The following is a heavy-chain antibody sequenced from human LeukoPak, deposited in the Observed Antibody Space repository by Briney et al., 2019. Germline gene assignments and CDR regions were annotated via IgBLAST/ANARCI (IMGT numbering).Heavy chain of an antibody. CDR3: ARGGPDYDFWSGYYHGPFDY. D-gene: IGHD3-3*01. Sequence: SETLSLTCAVYGGSFSGYYWSWIRQPPGKGLEWIGSIYYSGSTYYNPSLKSRVTISVDTSKNQFSLKLSSVTAADTAVYYCARGGPDYDFWSGYYHGPFDYWGQGTLVTVSS. CDR2: IYYSGST. V-gene: IGHV4-34*01. J-gene: IGHJ4*02. CDR1: GGSFSGYY.